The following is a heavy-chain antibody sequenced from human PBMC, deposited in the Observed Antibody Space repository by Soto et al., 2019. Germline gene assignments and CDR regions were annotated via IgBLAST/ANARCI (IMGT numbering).Heavy chain of an antibody. D-gene: IGHD2-2*02. Sequence: EVQLVESGGKLVQPGGSLRLSCATSGFTFSSHAMNWVRQAPGKGLEWISYISKSGGTIKYADSVKGRFTISRDQAKNSLYLQMNSLREEDTAVYYCTTDGNTRYWFDPWGQGTLVTVSS. CDR2: ISKSGGTI. CDR1: GFTFSSHA. V-gene: IGHV3-48*02. J-gene: IGHJ5*02. CDR3: TTDGNTRYWFDP.